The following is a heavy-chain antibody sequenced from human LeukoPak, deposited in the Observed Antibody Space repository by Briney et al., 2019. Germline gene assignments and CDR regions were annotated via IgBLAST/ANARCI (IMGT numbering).Heavy chain of an antibody. Sequence: SETLSLTCTVSGGSISSSSYYWGWIRQPPGKGLEWIGSIYYSGSTYYNPSLKSRVTISVDTSKNQFSLKLSSVTAADTAVYYCARGSVLLGAFDIWGQGTMVTVSS. J-gene: IGHJ3*02. CDR3: ARGSVLLGAFDI. CDR2: IYYSGST. CDR1: GGSISSSSYY. V-gene: IGHV4-39*07. D-gene: IGHD3-10*01.